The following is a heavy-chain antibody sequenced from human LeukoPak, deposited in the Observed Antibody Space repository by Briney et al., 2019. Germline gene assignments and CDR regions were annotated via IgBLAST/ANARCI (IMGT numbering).Heavy chain of an antibody. CDR1: GYTFTSYD. CDR3: AMSPMVNYYYYMDA. CDR2: MNPNSGNT. V-gene: IGHV1-8*01. D-gene: IGHD5-18*01. Sequence: ASVKVSCKASGYTFTSYDINWVRQATGQGLEWMGWMNPNSGNTGYAQKFQGRVTMTRNTSISTAYMELSSLRSEDTAVYYCAMSPMVNYYYYMDAWGKGTTVTISS. J-gene: IGHJ6*03.